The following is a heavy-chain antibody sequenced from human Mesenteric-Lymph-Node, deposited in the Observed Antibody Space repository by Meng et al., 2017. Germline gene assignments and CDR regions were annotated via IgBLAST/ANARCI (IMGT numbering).Heavy chain of an antibody. J-gene: IGHJ4*02. CDR1: GGSISSSSYY. V-gene: IGHV4-61*05. CDR2: IYYSGST. Sequence: SETLSLTCTVSGGSISSSSYYWGWIRQPPGKGLEWIGYIYYSGSTNYNPSLKSRVPISVDTSKNQFPLKLSSVTAADTAVYYCARGGGSYHRDFDYWGQGTLVTVSS. CDR3: ARGGGSYHRDFDY. D-gene: IGHD1-26*01.